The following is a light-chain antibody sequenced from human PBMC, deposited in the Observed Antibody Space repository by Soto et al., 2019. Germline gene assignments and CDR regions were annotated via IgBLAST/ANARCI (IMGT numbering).Light chain of an antibody. Sequence: QSVLTQPASGSGSPGQSITISCTGTSSDIGGYNSVSWYQQHPRKAPKLMIYEVTNRPSGISNRFSGSKSGNTASLTISGLQAEDEADYYCSSYTRGNTYVFGTGTKVTVL. J-gene: IGLJ1*01. CDR2: EVT. V-gene: IGLV2-14*01. CDR3: SSYTRGNTYV. CDR1: SSDIGGYNS.